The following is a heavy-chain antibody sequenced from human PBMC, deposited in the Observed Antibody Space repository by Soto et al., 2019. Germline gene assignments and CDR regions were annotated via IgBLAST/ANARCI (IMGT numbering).Heavy chain of an antibody. V-gene: IGHV3-7*03. Sequence: GGSLRLSCAASGFTFSSYWMSWVRQAPGKGLEWVANIKQDGSEKYYVDSVKGRFTISRDNAKNSLYLQMNSLRAEDPAVYYCARDSRTGALDYWGQGTLVTVSS. D-gene: IGHD7-27*01. J-gene: IGHJ4*02. CDR3: ARDSRTGALDY. CDR1: GFTFSSYW. CDR2: IKQDGSEK.